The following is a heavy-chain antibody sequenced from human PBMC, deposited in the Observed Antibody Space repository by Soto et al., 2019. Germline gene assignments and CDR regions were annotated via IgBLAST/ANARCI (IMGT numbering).Heavy chain of an antibody. V-gene: IGHV4-59*01. CDR3: ARQVDVAARPGPDYYCLDV. J-gene: IGHJ6*03. CDR2: IYYSGST. CDR1: GGSISSYY. D-gene: IGHD6-6*01. Sequence: SETLSLTCTVSGGSISSYYWSWIRQPPGKGLEWIGYIYYSGSTNYNPSLKSRVTISVDTSKNQFSLKLSSVTAADTAVYYCARQVDVAARPGPDYYCLDVWGKGTTGTASS.